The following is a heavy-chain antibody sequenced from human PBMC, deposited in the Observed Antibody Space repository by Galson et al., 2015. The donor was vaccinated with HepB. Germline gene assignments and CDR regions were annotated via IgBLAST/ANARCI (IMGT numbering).Heavy chain of an antibody. Sequence: QSGAEVTKPGESLKISCKGSGDNFATYWIGWVRQMPGKGLEWMGIIYLGDSDTRYSPSFQGQVTISADKSISTAYLQWSSLKASDTAMYYCARLHYYDSSGFFYPKYFDFWGQGTLVTVSS. J-gene: IGHJ4*02. CDR1: GDNFATYW. D-gene: IGHD3-22*01. CDR2: IYLGDSDT. CDR3: ARLHYYDSSGFFYPKYFDF. V-gene: IGHV5-51*01.